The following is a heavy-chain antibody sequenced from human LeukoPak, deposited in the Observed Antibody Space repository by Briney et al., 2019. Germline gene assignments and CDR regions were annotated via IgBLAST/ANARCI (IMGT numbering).Heavy chain of an antibody. J-gene: IGHJ4*02. CDR3: AKALAIAVALCD. V-gene: IGHV3-23*01. D-gene: IGHD6-19*01. CDR2: ISGSGGST. CDR1: GFTFSSYA. Sequence: EGSLRLSCAASGFTFSSYAMSWVRQAPGKGLEWVSAISGSGGSTYYADSVKGRFTISRDNSKNTLYLQMNSLRAEDTAVYYCAKALAIAVALCDWGQGTLVTVSS.